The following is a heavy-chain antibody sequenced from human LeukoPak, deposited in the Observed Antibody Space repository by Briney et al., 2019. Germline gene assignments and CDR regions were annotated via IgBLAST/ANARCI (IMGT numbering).Heavy chain of an antibody. CDR3: ARGLSGRLDI. J-gene: IGHJ3*02. CDR2: ISSSSSYI. V-gene: IGHV3-21*01. CDR1: GFTFSSYS. D-gene: IGHD3-10*01. Sequence: PGGSLRLSCAASGFTFSSYSMNWVRQAPGKGLEWVSSISSSSSYIYYADSVKGRFTISRDNAKNSLYPQMNSLRAEDTAVYYCARGLSGRLDIWGQGTMVTVSS.